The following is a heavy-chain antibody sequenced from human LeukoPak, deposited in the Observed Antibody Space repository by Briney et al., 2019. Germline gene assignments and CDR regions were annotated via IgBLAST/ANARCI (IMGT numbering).Heavy chain of an antibody. D-gene: IGHD2-15*01. V-gene: IGHV1-18*04. CDR2: ISTYSGST. J-gene: IGHJ6*02. CDR3: ARDGVVVVPATSDYYYYGMDV. Sequence: ASVNVSCKASGYTFTTYGITWVRHTPGQGLEWMGWISTYSGSTKYAQNFQGRVTMTTDTSTTTAYIELKTLRSDDTAVYYCARDGVVVVPATSDYYYYGMDVWGQGTTVTVSS. CDR1: GYTFTTYG.